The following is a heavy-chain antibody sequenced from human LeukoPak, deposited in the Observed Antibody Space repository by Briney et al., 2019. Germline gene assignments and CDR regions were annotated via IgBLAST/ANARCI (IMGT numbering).Heavy chain of an antibody. CDR3: AMPYCSSTSCSPGFDY. D-gene: IGHD2-2*01. CDR1: GFTFSSYA. V-gene: IGHV3-23*01. Sequence: GGSLRLSCAASGFTFSSYAMSWVRQAPGKGLEWVSAISGSGGSTYYADSVKGRFTISRDNSKNTLYLQMNSLRAEDTAVYYCAMPYCSSTSCSPGFDYWGQGTLVTVSS. J-gene: IGHJ4*02. CDR2: ISGSGGST.